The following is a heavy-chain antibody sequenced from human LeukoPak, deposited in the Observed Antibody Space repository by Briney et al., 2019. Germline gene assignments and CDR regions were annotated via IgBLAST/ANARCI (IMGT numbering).Heavy chain of an antibody. Sequence: SETLSLTCTVPGGSISSYYWSWIRQPPGKGLEWIGYIYYNGSTNYNPSLKSRVTISVDTSKNQFSLKLSSVTAADTAVYYCARSGGLAGDGGYDAFDIWGQGTMVTVSS. D-gene: IGHD3-16*01. CDR2: IYYNGST. J-gene: IGHJ3*02. CDR1: GGSISSYY. V-gene: IGHV4-59*01. CDR3: ARSGGLAGDGGYDAFDI.